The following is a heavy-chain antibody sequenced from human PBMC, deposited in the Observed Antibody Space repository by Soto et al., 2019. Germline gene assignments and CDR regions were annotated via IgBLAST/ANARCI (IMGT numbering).Heavy chain of an antibody. CDR2: INPSGGST. J-gene: IGHJ4*02. V-gene: IGHV1-46*03. CDR3: ARSFVAAAGDY. Sequence: QVQLVQSGAEVKKPGASVKVSCKASGYTFTSYYMHWVRQDPGQGLEWMGIINPSGGSTSYAQKFQGRVTMTRDTSTSTVYMELSSLRSEDTAVYYCARSFVAAAGDYWGQGTLVTVSS. CDR1: GYTFTSYY. D-gene: IGHD6-13*01.